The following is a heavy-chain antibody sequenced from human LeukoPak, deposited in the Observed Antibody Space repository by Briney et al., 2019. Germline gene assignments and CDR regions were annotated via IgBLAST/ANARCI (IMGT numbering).Heavy chain of an antibody. D-gene: IGHD2-2*01. Sequence: GGSLRLSCVASGFTFSSYEMNWVRQAPGKGLEWVSAISGSGDTTYYADSVKGRFTISRDNSKNTLYLQMNSLRAEDTAVYSCAKVALLGYCRSASCPLDYWGQGTLVTVSS. J-gene: IGHJ4*02. CDR2: ISGSGDTT. CDR1: GFTFSSYE. V-gene: IGHV3-23*01. CDR3: AKVALLGYCRSASCPLDY.